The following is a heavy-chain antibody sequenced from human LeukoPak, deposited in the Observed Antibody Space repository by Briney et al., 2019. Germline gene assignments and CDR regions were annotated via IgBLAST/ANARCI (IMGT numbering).Heavy chain of an antibody. CDR2: IYYSGST. Sequence: PSETLSLTCTVSGDSISSYYWSWIRQPPGKGLEWLGYIYYSGSTNHNPSLKSRVTISVDTSKKQSSLKMSSVTASDTAVYYCAMSGAKGWLQSGGLDYWGQGTLVTVSS. J-gene: IGHJ4*02. V-gene: IGHV4-59*12. CDR1: GDSISSYY. D-gene: IGHD5-24*01. CDR3: AMSGAKGWLQSGGLDY.